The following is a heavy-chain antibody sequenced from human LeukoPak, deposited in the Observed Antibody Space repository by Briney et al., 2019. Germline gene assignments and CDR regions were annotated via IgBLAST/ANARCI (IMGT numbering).Heavy chain of an antibody. CDR1: GYTFTAYS. CDR2: IKPNSGVT. Sequence: ASVKVSCKASGYTFTAYSMHWVQQAPGQGLEWMGWIKPNSGVTNYAQRFQARVTMTSDMSISTAYMELNSLTSDDTAVYYCTRDFWSETGAGPGFDPWGQGTLVIVSS. V-gene: IGHV1-2*02. J-gene: IGHJ5*02. D-gene: IGHD6-13*01. CDR3: TRDFWSETGAGPGFDP.